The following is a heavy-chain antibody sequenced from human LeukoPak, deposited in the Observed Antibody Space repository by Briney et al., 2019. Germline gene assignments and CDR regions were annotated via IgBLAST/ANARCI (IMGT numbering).Heavy chain of an antibody. J-gene: IGHJ4*02. V-gene: IGHV4-39*07. D-gene: IGHD6-13*01. CDR3: ARDPAAAIDY. Sequence: SKTLSLTCTVSGGSISSSSYYWGWIRQPPWKGLEWIGSIYYSGSTYYNPSLKSRVTISVDTSKNQFSLKLSSVTAADTAVYYCARDPAAAIDYWGQGTLVTVSS. CDR2: IYYSGST. CDR1: GGSISSSSYY.